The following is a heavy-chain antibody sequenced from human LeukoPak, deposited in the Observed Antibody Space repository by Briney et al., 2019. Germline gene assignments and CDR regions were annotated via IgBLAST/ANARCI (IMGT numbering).Heavy chain of an antibody. CDR1: GGSISSYY. J-gene: IGHJ3*02. Sequence: SETLSLTCTVSGGSISSYYWSWIRQPPGKGLEWIGYIYTSGSTNYNPSLKSRVTISVDTSKNQFSLKLSSVTAADTAVYYCARHGGARWLLLGSFRVARNDALDIWGQGTMVTVSS. CDR3: ARHGGARWLLLGSFRVARNDALDI. V-gene: IGHV4-4*09. D-gene: IGHD3-22*01. CDR2: IYTSGST.